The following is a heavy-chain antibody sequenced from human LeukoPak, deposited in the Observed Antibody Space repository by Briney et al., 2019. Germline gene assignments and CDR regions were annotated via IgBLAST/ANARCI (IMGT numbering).Heavy chain of an antibody. CDR1: GDSRISSTNF. CDR3: ARHTLVTSISTYNWFDP. J-gene: IGHJ5*02. V-gene: IGHV4-39*01. CDR2: MFYDGTS. Sequence: PSETQSLTCSVSGDSRISSTNFWAWIRQPPGKGLEWIGSMFYDGTSYYSPSLKTRVSISVDTSMNQFSLRLSSVTAADTAIYYCARHTLVTSISTYNWFDPWGQGTLVTVSS. D-gene: IGHD2-21*02.